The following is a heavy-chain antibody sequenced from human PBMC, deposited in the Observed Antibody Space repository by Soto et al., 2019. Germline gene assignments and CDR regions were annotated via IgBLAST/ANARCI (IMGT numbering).Heavy chain of an antibody. D-gene: IGHD5-18*01. CDR1: VASFSGYY. CDR2: INNSGST. J-gene: IGHJ4*02. Sequence: ETLCLTCAVYVASFSGYYWCLIRQPTRKGLEWIGEINNSGSTTYNPSLKSRVTISVDTSKKRFFRKLRSVTDADRAVYCCERQKIRGYSYGVLHYWGQGTLVT. CDR3: ERQKIRGYSYGVLHY. V-gene: IGHV4-34*01.